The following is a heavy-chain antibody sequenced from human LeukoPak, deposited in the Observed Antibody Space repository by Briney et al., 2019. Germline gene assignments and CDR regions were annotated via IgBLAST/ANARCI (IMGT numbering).Heavy chain of an antibody. CDR2: IYHNGRT. J-gene: IGHJ4*02. Sequence: SQTLSLTCTVSGGSISSGGYYCTWIRQPPGKGLEWIGYIYHNGRTYYNPSLESRVTISVDRSKNHFSLNLTSVTAADTAVYYCARVGDSSGWSQDYWGQGTLVTVSS. D-gene: IGHD6-19*01. CDR1: GGSISSGGYY. V-gene: IGHV4-30-2*01. CDR3: ARVGDSSGWSQDY.